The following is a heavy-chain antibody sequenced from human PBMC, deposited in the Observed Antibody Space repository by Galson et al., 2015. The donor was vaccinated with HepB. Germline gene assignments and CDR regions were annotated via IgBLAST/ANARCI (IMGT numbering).Heavy chain of an antibody. J-gene: IGHJ5*02. CDR1: GGSFSGTY. CDR3: ASSRVVPVAGRGWLDP. V-gene: IGHV4-34*12. CDR2: ILHTGST. D-gene: IGHD6-19*01. Sequence: ETLSLTCAVYGGSFSGTYWSWIRQPPGKGLQWIGEILHTGSTNYNPSLKSRVTISVDTSKNQFSLKLRSVTAADTAFYYCASSRVVPVAGRGWLDPWGQGTLVTVSS.